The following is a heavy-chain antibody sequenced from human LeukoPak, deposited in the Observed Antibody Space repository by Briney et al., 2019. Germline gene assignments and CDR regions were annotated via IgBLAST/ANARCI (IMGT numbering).Heavy chain of an antibody. CDR3: ACGGVVTNHWFDA. CDR1: GGTFSSYA. J-gene: IGHJ5*02. Sequence: ASVKASCKASGGTFSSYAISWVRQAPGQGLEWMGGIIPIFGTANYAQKFQGRVTITTDESTSTAYMELSSLRSEDTAGYYFACGGVVTNHWFDAWGKGTMVTVSS. V-gene: IGHV1-69*05. CDR2: IIPIFGTA. D-gene: IGHD3-3*01.